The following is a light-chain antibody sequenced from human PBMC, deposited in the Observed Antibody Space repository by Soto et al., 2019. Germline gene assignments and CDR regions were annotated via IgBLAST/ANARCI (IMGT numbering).Light chain of an antibody. J-gene: IGLJ2*01. Sequence: QSVLTQPASVSGSPVQSTTISCTATSSDVGYYNYVSWHQQHPRKSPKVLIYEVRNWHSGDSSRFSGSKSGNTAFLTISGLQPEDEADYYCSSYTRSSSVLFGGGTKLTVL. CDR1: SSDVGYYNY. CDR3: SSYTRSSSVL. V-gene: IGLV2-14*01. CDR2: EVR.